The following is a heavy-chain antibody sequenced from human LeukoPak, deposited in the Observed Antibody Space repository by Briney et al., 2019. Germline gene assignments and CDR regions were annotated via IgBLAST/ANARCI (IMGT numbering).Heavy chain of an antibody. D-gene: IGHD6-19*01. V-gene: IGHV4-39*07. J-gene: IGHJ4*02. CDR3: ARSRDGSGFYYFDY. CDR2: INYSGST. CDR1: GGSISSSSYY. Sequence: SETLSLTCTVSGGSISSSSYYWGWIRQPPGKGLEWIGSINYSGSTYYNPSLKSRVTVLIDTSKNQFSLKLSSVTAADTAVYYCARSRDGSGFYYFDYWGQGTLVTVSS.